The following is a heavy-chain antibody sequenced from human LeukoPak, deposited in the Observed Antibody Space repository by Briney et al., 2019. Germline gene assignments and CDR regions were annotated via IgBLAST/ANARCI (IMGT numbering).Heavy chain of an antibody. CDR1: GGTFSSYA. D-gene: IGHD3-9*01. J-gene: IGHJ3*02. CDR3: ARDHPYYDILTATGGAFDI. CDR2: IIPIFGTA. V-gene: IGHV1-69*05. Sequence: SVKVSCKASGGTFSSYAISWVRQAPGQGLEWMGGIIPIFGTANYAQKFQGRVTITTDESTSTAYMELSSLRSEDTAVYYCARDHPYYDILTATGGAFDIWGQGTMVTVSS.